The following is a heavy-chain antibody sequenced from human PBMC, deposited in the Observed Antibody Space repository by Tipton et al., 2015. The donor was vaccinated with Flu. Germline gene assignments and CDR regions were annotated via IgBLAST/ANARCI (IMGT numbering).Heavy chain of an antibody. J-gene: IGHJ6*02. CDR3: AKDISPYYYYGMDV. V-gene: IGHV3-43D*04. CDR1: GFTFDDYA. Sequence: SLRLSCAASGFTFDDYAMHWVRQAPGKGLEWVSLISWDGGSTYYADSVKGRFTISRDNSKNSLYLQMNSLRAEDTALYYCAKDISPYYYYGMDVWGQGTTVIVSS. CDR2: ISWDGGST.